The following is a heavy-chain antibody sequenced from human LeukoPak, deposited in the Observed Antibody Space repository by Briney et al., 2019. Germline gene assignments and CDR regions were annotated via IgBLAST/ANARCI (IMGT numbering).Heavy chain of an antibody. V-gene: IGHV3-48*03. CDR2: ISSSGSNK. CDR3: ARGWGE. Sequence: GGSLRLSCAAPGFTFSSYEMNWVRQAPGKGLEWVSYISSSGSNKNYADSVKGRFTVSRDNAKNSLFLQMNSLRVDDTAVYYCARGWGEGGQGTLVTVSS. CDR1: GFTFSSYE. J-gene: IGHJ4*02. D-gene: IGHD3-10*01.